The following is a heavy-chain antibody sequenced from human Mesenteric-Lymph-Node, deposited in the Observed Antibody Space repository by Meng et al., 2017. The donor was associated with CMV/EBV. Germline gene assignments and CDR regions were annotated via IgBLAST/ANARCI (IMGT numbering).Heavy chain of an antibody. D-gene: IGHD6-6*01. CDR2: IIPILGIA. CDR1: GGTFSSYA. V-gene: IGHV1-69*10. CDR3: ARLRQLGHDY. J-gene: IGHJ4*02. Sequence: SVKVSCKASGGTFSSYAISWVRQAPGQGLEWTGGIIPILGIANYAQKFQGRVTITADKSTSTAYMELSSLRSEDTAVYYCARLRQLGHDYWGQGTLVTVSS.